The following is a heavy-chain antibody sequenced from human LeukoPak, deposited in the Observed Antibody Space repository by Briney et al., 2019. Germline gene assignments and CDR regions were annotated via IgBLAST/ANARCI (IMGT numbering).Heavy chain of an antibody. CDR1: GYTFTSYY. Sequence: ASVKVSFKASGYTFTSYYMHWVRRAPGQGLEWMGIINPSGGSTSYAQKFQGRVTMTRYTSTRTVYMELSSLRSEGTAVFYWAREEAVGAKFRHAFDIWGQGTMVTVSS. CDR3: AREEAVGAKFRHAFDI. D-gene: IGHD1-26*01. J-gene: IGHJ3*02. V-gene: IGHV1-46*01. CDR2: INPSGGST.